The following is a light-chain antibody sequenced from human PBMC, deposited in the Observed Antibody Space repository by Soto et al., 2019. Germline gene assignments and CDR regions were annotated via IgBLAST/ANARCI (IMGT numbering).Light chain of an antibody. Sequence: EIVLTQSPGTLSLSPGERATLSCRASQSASSNYLAWYQQKPGQAPRLLIYDASSRATGIPDRFSGSGSGTDFTLTISRLEPEDFAVYYCQQYGSSPWTFGQGTKVDIK. CDR3: QQYGSSPWT. V-gene: IGKV3-20*01. J-gene: IGKJ1*01. CDR1: QSASSNY. CDR2: DAS.